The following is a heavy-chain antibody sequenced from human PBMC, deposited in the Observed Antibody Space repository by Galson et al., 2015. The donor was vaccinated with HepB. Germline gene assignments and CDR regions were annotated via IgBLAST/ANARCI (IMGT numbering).Heavy chain of an antibody. CDR2: TYHRSKWQN. CDR3: ARVEGGLFVT. J-gene: IGHJ3*01. V-gene: IGHV6-1*01. D-gene: IGHD3-16*01. CDR1: GDSVSSNLFT. Sequence: CAISGDSVSSNLFTWNWIRQSPSRGLEWLGRTYHRSKWQNDYAVSLTSRITINPDTSKNQFSLHLNSVTPEDTAVYYCARVEGGLFVTWGQGTMVTVSS.